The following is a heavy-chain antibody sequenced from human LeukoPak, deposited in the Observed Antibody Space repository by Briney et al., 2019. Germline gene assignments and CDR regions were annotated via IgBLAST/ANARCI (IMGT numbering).Heavy chain of an antibody. Sequence: GGSLRLSCAASGYNDRSNYKTWIRQAPGKGWEWVSLIYGSDAAYYAESVRGRFIISRDNLKNTLFLQMNSLRVEDTALYYCVTSTGQQFIPYDYWGQGTHVTVSS. V-gene: IGHV3-66*01. CDR3: VTSTGQQFIPYDY. CDR2: IYGSDAA. J-gene: IGHJ4*02. D-gene: IGHD6-13*01. CDR1: GYNDRSNY.